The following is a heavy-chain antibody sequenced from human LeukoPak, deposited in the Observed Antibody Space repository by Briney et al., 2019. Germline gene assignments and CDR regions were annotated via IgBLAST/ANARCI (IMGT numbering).Heavy chain of an antibody. D-gene: IGHD3-10*01. CDR1: GFSFSDYV. Sequence: GGSLRLSCAASGFSFSDYVMTWVRQAPGKGLEWVSSISANGGGTCYADSVKGRFTISRDNSKNTLFLQMNSLRAEDSAVYYCAKEWYYYGSGSYYNDYWGQGTLVTVSS. V-gene: IGHV3-23*01. CDR2: ISANGGGT. J-gene: IGHJ4*02. CDR3: AKEWYYYGSGSYYNDY.